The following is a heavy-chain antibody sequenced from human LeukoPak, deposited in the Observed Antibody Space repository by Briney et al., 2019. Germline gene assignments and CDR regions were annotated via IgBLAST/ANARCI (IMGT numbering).Heavy chain of an antibody. CDR2: IYHSGST. Sequence: PSETLSLTCTVSGGSISSSSYYWGWIRQPPGKGLEWIGSIYHSGSTYYNPSLKSRVTISVDTSKNQFSLKLSSVTAADTAVYYCARGPSWFDYYYMDVWGKGTTVTVSS. V-gene: IGHV4-39*07. CDR3: ARGPSWFDYYYMDV. J-gene: IGHJ6*03. D-gene: IGHD3-10*01. CDR1: GGSISSSSYY.